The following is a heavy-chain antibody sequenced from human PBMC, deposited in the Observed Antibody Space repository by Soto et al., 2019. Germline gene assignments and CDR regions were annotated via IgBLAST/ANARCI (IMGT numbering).Heavy chain of an antibody. CDR1: GGSVSSGSYY. CDR3: ARGPYYDFWSGFFDY. J-gene: IGHJ4*02. CDR2: IYYSGST. Sequence: SETLSLTCTVSGGSVSSGSYYWSWIRQPPGKGLEWIGYIYYSGSTYYNPSLKSRVTISVDTSKNQFSLKLSSVTAADTAVYYCARGPYYDFWSGFFDYWGQGTLVTVSS. V-gene: IGHV4-61*01. D-gene: IGHD3-3*01.